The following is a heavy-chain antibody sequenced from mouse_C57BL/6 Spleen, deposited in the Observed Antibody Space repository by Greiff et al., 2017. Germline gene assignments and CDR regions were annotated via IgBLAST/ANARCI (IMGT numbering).Heavy chain of an antibody. Sequence: QVQLQQPGAELVKPGASVKLSCKASGYTFTSYCLHWVKQRPGQGLEWIGMIHPNSGSTNYNEKFKSKATLTVDKSSSTAYMQLSSLTSEDSAVYYCARDGYYFDYWGQGTTLTVSA. D-gene: IGHD1-1*01. CDR1: GYTFTSYC. CDR3: ARDGYYFDY. J-gene: IGHJ2*01. V-gene: IGHV1-64*01. CDR2: IHPNSGST.